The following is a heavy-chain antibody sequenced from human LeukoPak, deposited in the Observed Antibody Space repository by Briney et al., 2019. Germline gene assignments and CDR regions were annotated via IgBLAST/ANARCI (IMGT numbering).Heavy chain of an antibody. V-gene: IGHV6-1*01. Sequence: SQALSHTCGIPGGSGFSKNAAWNWIRQSPSGGLEWLGRTDSRPKWHNDYAVSVRGRITINPDTSKNQCSLQLNSVTPEDTAVYDCARYSGLGVPDYWGQGTLVTVSS. CDR1: GGSGFSKNAA. D-gene: IGHD2-21*01. J-gene: IGHJ4*02. CDR2: TDSRPKWHN. CDR3: ARYSGLGVPDY.